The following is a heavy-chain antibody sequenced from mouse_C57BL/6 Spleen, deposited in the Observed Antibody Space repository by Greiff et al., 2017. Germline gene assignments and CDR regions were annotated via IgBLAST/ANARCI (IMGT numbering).Heavy chain of an antibody. J-gene: IGHJ3*01. CDR2: ISDGGSYT. CDR1: GFTFSSYA. V-gene: IGHV5-4*01. Sequence: EVHLVESGGGLVKPGGSLKLSCAASGFTFSSYAMSWVRQTPEKRLEWVATISDGGSYTYYPDNVKGRFTISRDNAKNNLYLQMSHLKSEDTAMYYCARCDDYDTWFAYWGQGTLVTVSA. CDR3: ARCDDYDTWFAY. D-gene: IGHD2-4*01.